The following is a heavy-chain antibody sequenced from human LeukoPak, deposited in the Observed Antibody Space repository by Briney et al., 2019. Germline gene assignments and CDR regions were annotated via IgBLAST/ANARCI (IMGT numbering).Heavy chain of an antibody. V-gene: IGHV3-30*18. Sequence: GGSLRLSCAASGFTFSSYGMHWVRQAPGKGLEWVAVISYDGSNKYYADSVKGRFTISRDNSKNTLYLQMNSLRAEDTAVYYCAKGGLRYFDWSLPNGGMDVWGQGTTDTVSS. CDR2: ISYDGSNK. D-gene: IGHD3-9*01. CDR1: GFTFSSYG. CDR3: AKGGLRYFDWSLPNGGMDV. J-gene: IGHJ6*02.